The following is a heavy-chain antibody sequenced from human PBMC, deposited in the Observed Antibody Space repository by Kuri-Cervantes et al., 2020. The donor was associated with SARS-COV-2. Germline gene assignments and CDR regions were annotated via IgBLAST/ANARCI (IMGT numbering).Heavy chain of an antibody. Sequence: LSLTCAASGFTFISYWMSWVRQAPGKGLEWVANIKQDGSEKYYVDSVKGRFTISRDNAKNSLYLQMNSLRAEDTAVYYCARKRNNYDFWSGPIYYFDYWGQGTLVTVSS. CDR3: ARKRNNYDFWSGPIYYFDY. J-gene: IGHJ4*02. CDR1: GFTFISYW. CDR2: IKQDGSEK. V-gene: IGHV3-7*01. D-gene: IGHD3-3*01.